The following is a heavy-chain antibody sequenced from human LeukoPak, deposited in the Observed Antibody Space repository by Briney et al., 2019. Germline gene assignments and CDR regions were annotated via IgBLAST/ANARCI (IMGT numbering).Heavy chain of an antibody. CDR2: IWYDGSNK. J-gene: IGHJ3*02. V-gene: IGHV3-33*01. CDR3: ARGLGIQAFDI. CDR1: GFTFSSYG. D-gene: IGHD5-18*01. Sequence: PGGSLRLSCAASGFTFSSYGMHWVRQAPGKGLEWVAVIWYDGSNKYYADSVKGRFTISRDNSKNTLYLQMNSPRAEDTAVYYCARGLGIQAFDIWGQGTMVTVSS.